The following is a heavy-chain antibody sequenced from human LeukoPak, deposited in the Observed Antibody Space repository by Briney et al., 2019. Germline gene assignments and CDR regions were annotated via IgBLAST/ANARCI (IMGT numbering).Heavy chain of an antibody. V-gene: IGHV1-2*04. J-gene: IGHJ5*02. CDR1: GYTFTGYY. Sequence: ASVKVSCKASGYTFTGYYMHWVRQAPGQGLEWMGWINPNSGGTNYAQKFQGWVTMTRDTSISTAYMELSRLRSDGTAVYYCARDPWNGSGSPGWFDPWGQGTLVTVSS. CDR2: INPNSGGT. D-gene: IGHD3-10*01. CDR3: ARDPWNGSGSPGWFDP.